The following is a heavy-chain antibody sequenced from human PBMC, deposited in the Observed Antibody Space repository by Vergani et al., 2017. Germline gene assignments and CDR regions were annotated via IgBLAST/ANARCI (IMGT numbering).Heavy chain of an antibody. D-gene: IGHD3-10*01. CDR2: IYHSGST. V-gene: IGHV4-38-2*01. J-gene: IGHJ4*02. CDR1: GYSISSGYY. CDR3: ASISVRGVITDLDY. Sequence: QVQLQESCPGLVKPSETLSLTCAVSGYSISSGYYWVWIRQPPGKGLEWIGSIYHSGSTYYNPSLKSRVTISVDTSKNQFSLKLGSVTAADTAVYYCASISVRGVITDLDYWGQGTLVTVSS.